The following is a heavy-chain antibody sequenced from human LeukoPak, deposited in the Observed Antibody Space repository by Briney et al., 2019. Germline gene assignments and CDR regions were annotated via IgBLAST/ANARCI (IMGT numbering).Heavy chain of an antibody. CDR3: ARDGPTSTAPFVC. Sequence: SESLSLTCTVSGGPITMHVWSWSPQPPGGGLEWIWNFYHVGNSNLNPSLKSRVSLSIDTPKQPFSLKLRSMAAADAAVYYCARDGPTSTAPFVCWRQGTNVTVSS. J-gene: IGHJ4*02. D-gene: IGHD1-26*01. CDR1: GGPITMHV. CDR2: FYHVGNS. V-gene: IGHV4-59*11.